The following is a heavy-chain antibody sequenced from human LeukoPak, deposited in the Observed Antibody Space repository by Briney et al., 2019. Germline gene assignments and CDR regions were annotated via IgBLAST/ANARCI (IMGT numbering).Heavy chain of an antibody. CDR2: ISGSGAGT. V-gene: IGHV3-23*01. CDR1: GFTFSSYA. D-gene: IGHD6-19*01. Sequence: GGSLRLSCAASGFTFSSYAMSWVRQAPGKGLEWVSAISGSGAGTYYADSVKGRFTISRDNSKNTLYLRVNSLRAEDTAVYYCAKDRGTSGCYGFDYWGQGTLVTVSS. CDR3: AKDRGTSGCYGFDY. J-gene: IGHJ4*02.